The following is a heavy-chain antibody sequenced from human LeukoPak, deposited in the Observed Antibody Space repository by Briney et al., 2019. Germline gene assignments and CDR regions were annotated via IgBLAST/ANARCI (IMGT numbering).Heavy chain of an antibody. Sequence: GGSLRLSCAASGFTFSTYWMTWVRQTPGKGLMWVARIKSDGSTIYADSVQGRFTISRDNAKNMVYLQMNSLRDDDTAIYYCTRAITYFYGSVTYDWFDSWGQGTRVTVSS. J-gene: IGHJ5*01. D-gene: IGHD3-10*01. CDR2: IKSDGST. V-gene: IGHV3-74*01. CDR1: GFTFSTYW. CDR3: TRAITYFYGSVTYDWFDS.